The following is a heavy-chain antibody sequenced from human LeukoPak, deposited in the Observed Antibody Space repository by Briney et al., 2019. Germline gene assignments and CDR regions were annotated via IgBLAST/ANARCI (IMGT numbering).Heavy chain of an antibody. CDR2: INPNSGGT. CDR1: GYTFTGYY. J-gene: IGHJ6*03. V-gene: IGHV1-2*02. CDR3: ARDHYDYVWGSYPWFYYYYMDV. Sequence: ASVKVSCKASGYTFTGYYMHCVRQAPGQGLEWMGWINPNSGGTNYAQKFQGRVTMTRDTSISTAYMELSRLRSDDTAVYYCARDHYDYVWGSYPWFYYYYMDVWGKGTTVTVSS. D-gene: IGHD3-16*01.